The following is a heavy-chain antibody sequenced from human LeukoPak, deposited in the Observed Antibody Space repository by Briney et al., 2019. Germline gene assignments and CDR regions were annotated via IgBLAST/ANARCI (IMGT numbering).Heavy chain of an antibody. Sequence: TSVKVSCKASGYTFTSYGISWVRQAPGQGLEWMGWISAYNGNTKYAQTLQGRVTMTTDTSTSTAYMELRSLRSDDTAVYYCTSTGYSGHDPLHYWGRGTLVTVSS. J-gene: IGHJ4*02. V-gene: IGHV1-18*01. D-gene: IGHD5-12*01. CDR1: GYTFTSYG. CDR2: ISAYNGNT. CDR3: TSTGYSGHDPLHY.